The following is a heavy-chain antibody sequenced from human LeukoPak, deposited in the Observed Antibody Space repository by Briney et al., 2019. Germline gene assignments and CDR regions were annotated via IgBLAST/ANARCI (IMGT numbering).Heavy chain of an antibody. CDR1: GYSFTSYW. CDR3: ARQLRGYTLGY. CDR2: IYPGDSDT. Sequence: GESLKISCKGSGYSFTSYWIGWVRQMPGKGLEWMEIIYPGDSDTRYSPSFQGQVTISADKSISTAYLQCSSLKASDTAMYYSARQLRGYTLGYWGQGTLVTVSS. V-gene: IGHV5-51*01. J-gene: IGHJ4*02. D-gene: IGHD6-13*01.